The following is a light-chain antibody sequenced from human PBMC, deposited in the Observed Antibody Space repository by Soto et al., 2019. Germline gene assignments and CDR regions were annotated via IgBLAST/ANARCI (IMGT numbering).Light chain of an antibody. J-gene: IGKJ5*01. V-gene: IGKV3-20*01. CDR3: QQYGSSPPIT. CDR2: GAS. Sequence: EIVLTQSPGTLSLSPGERATLSCRASHSVSSSYLAWYQQKPGQAPRLLIYGASSRATGIPDRFSGSGCGTDFTLTISRLEPEDFALYYCQQYGSSPPITFGQGTRLEIK. CDR1: HSVSSSY.